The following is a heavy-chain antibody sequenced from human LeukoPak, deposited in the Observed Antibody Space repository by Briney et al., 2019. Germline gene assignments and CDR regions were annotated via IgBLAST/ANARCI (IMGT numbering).Heavy chain of an antibody. CDR1: GFNFIDYS. V-gene: IGHV3-11*06. CDR2: IGISSGNT. D-gene: IGHD5-12*01. J-gene: IGHJ4*01. CDR3: ARDHRYAFDN. Sequence: GGSLRLSCAASGFNFIDYSMSWVRQAPGKGLEWISYIGISSGNTKYADSVKGRFTISRDKARNSLYLQMNSLRVEDTAVYYCARDHRYAFDNWGHGTLVTVSS.